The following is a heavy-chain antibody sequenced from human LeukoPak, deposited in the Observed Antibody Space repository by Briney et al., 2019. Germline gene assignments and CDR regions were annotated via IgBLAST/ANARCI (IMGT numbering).Heavy chain of an antibody. CDR2: INPNSGGT. Sequence: GASVKVSCKASGYTFTGYYMHWVRQAPGQGLEWMGWINPNSGGTNYAQKFQGRVTMTRDTSISTAYMELSRLRSDDTAVYHCARDRSIAARYDAFDIWGQGTMVTVSS. V-gene: IGHV1-2*02. CDR3: ARDRSIAARYDAFDI. D-gene: IGHD6-6*01. J-gene: IGHJ3*02. CDR1: GYTFTGYY.